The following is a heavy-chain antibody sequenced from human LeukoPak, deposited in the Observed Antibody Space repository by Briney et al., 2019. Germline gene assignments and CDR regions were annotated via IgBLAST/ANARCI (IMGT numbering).Heavy chain of an antibody. CDR1: GGSFSGYY. CDR3: ARGRGYCSGGSCYWGWFNWFDP. D-gene: IGHD2-15*01. CDR2: INHSGST. V-gene: IGHV4-34*01. Sequence: SETLSLTCAVYGGSFSGYYWSWIRQPPGKGLEWIGEINHSGSTNYNPSLKSRVTISVDTSKNQFSLKLSSVTAVDTAVYYCARGRGYCSGGSCYWGWFNWFDPWGQGTLVTVSS. J-gene: IGHJ5*02.